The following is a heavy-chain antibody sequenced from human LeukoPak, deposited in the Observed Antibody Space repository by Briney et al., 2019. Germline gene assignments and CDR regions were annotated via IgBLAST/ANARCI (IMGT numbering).Heavy chain of an antibody. Sequence: HPGGSLRLSCAASGFTFSTYWMSRVRQAPGKGLEWVANIKPDGSEKDYVDSLKGRFTISRDNAKNSLYLQVDSLRAEDTAVYYCARFGVAYGVDVWGQGTTVTVSS. CDR1: GFTFSTYW. CDR2: IKPDGSEK. CDR3: ARFGVAYGVDV. D-gene: IGHD2-15*01. V-gene: IGHV3-7*04. J-gene: IGHJ6*02.